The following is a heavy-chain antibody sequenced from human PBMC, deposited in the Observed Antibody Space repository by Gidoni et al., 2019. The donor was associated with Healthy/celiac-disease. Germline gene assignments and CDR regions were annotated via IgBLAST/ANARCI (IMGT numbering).Heavy chain of an antibody. CDR3: AREGGYGSIWYYGMDV. Sequence: QVQLVQSGAEVKKPGASVKVSCKASGYTFTGHYMHWVRQAPGQGLEWMGWINPNSGGTNYAQKFQGRVTMTRDTSISTAYMELSRLRSDDTAVYYCAREGGYGSIWYYGMDVWGQGTTVTVSS. D-gene: IGHD3-10*01. V-gene: IGHV1-2*02. J-gene: IGHJ6*02. CDR1: GYTFTGHY. CDR2: INPNSGGT.